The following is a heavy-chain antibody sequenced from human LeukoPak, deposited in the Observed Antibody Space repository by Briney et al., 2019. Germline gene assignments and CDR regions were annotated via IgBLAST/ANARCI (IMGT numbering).Heavy chain of an antibody. CDR3: ASIAGPLPVAANDY. CDR2: ISSSSSYI. Sequence: PGGSLRLSCAASGFTFSSYAMSWVRQAPGKGLEWVSSISSSSSYIYYADSVKGRFTISRDNAKNSLYLQMNSLRAEDTAVYYCASIAGPLPVAANDYWGQGTLVTVSS. V-gene: IGHV3-21*01. D-gene: IGHD6-13*01. J-gene: IGHJ4*02. CDR1: GFTFSSYA.